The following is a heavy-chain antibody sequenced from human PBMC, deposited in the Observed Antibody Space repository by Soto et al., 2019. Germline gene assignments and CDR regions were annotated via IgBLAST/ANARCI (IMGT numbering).Heavy chain of an antibody. CDR2: IYSGGST. V-gene: IGHV3-66*01. D-gene: IGHD5-12*01. CDR1: GFTVSSNY. CDR3: ARWKVGSSRDGYNYRSQGDDAFDI. Sequence: GGSLRLSCAASGFTVSSNYMSWVRQAPGKGLEWVSVIYSGGSTYYADSVKGRFTISRDNSKNTLYLQMNSLRAEDTAVYYCARWKVGSSRDGYNYRSQGDDAFDIWGQGTMVTVSS. J-gene: IGHJ3*02.